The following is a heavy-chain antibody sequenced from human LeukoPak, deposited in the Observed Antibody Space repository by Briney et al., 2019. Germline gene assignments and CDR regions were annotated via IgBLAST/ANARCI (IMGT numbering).Heavy chain of an antibody. Sequence: SETLSLTCAVYGGSFSGYYSSWIRQPAGKGLEWIGRIYTSGSTTYNPSLKSRVTISGDTSENQFSLRLSSVTAADTAVYYCARASYSYDISGWVPFDYWGQGTLVTVSS. V-gene: IGHV4-59*10. CDR1: GGSFSGYY. D-gene: IGHD3-22*01. CDR3: ARASYSYDISGWVPFDY. CDR2: IYTSGST. J-gene: IGHJ4*02.